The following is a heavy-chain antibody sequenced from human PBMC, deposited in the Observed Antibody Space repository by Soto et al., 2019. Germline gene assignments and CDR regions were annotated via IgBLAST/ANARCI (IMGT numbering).Heavy chain of an antibody. D-gene: IGHD2-15*01. V-gene: IGHV3-33*01. CDR3: ARGSVFRPGYCSGGSCYSSWFDP. CDR1: GFTFSSYG. J-gene: IGHJ5*02. Sequence: QVQLVESGGGVVQPGRSLRLSCAASGFTFSSYGMHWVRQAPGKGLEWVAVIWYDGSNKYYADSVKGRFTISRDNSKNTLYLQMNSLRAEDTAVYYCARGSVFRPGYCSGGSCYSSWFDPWGQGTLVTVSS. CDR2: IWYDGSNK.